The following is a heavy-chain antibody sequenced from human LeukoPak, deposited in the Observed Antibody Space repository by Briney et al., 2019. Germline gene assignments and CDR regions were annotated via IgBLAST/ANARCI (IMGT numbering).Heavy chain of an antibody. V-gene: IGHV3-74*01. CDR2: TNSDGSST. Sequence: GGSLRLSCAASGFTFSSYWIHWVRQAPGKGLVWVSRTNSDGSSTSYAASVKGRFTISRDNVKNTVYLQMNSLRAEDTAVYYCTRGGAANSFGQFDSWGQGTLVTVSS. D-gene: IGHD5-18*01. J-gene: IGHJ4*02. CDR3: TRGGAANSFGQFDS. CDR1: GFTFSSYW.